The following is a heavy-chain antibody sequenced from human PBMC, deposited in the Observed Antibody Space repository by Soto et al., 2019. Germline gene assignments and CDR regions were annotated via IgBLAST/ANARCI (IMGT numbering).Heavy chain of an antibody. D-gene: IGHD3-16*01. CDR3: VGESHGSGFDY. CDR1: RYTFSDYW. Sequence: VESLKISCKRSRYTFSDYWIGWVRQMPGKGLEWMGIIYPGDSETRYSPSFQGQVTISADKSISTAYLQWSSLKASDTAMFYCVGESHGSGFDYWGQGTLVTVSS. J-gene: IGHJ4*02. CDR2: IYPGDSET. V-gene: IGHV5-51*01.